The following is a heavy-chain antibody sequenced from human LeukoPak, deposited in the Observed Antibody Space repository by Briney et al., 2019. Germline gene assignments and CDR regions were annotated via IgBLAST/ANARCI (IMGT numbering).Heavy chain of an antibody. CDR1: GYTFTSYG. V-gene: IGHV1-18*01. CDR2: ISAYNGNT. CDR3: ARDSEPYGSGSYLNWFDP. J-gene: IGHJ5*02. D-gene: IGHD3-10*01. Sequence: ASVKVSCKASGYTFTSYGISWVRQAPGQGLEWMGWISAYNGNTNYAQKLQGRVTMTTDTSTSTAYMELRSLRSDDTAVYYCARDSEPYGSGSYLNWFDPWGQGTLVTVSS.